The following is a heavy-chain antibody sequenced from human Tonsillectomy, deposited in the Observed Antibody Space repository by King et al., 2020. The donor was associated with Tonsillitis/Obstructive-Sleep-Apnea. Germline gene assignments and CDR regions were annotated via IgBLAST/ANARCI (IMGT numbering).Heavy chain of an antibody. D-gene: IGHD3-3*01. CDR3: TTETPLLRFLEWQCLDY. CDR2: IKSKSDGGTT. Sequence: VQLVESGGGLVKPGGSLRLSCAVSGFTFTNAWMSWVRQAPGKGLEWVGRIKSKSDGGTTDYAAPVKGRFTISRDDSKDMVYLQMKSLKTEDTAVYYCTTETPLLRFLEWQCLDYWGQGTLVTVSS. J-gene: IGHJ4*02. V-gene: IGHV3-15*01. CDR1: GFTFTNAW.